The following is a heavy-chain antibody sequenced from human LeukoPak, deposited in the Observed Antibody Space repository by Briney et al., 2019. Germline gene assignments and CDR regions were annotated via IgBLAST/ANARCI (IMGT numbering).Heavy chain of an antibody. V-gene: IGHV1-69*13. D-gene: IGHD5-18*01. J-gene: IGHJ4*02. Sequence: ASVKVSCKASGGTFSSYAISWVRQAPGQGLEWMGGIIPIFGTANYAQKFQGRVTITADESTSTAYMELSSLRSEDTAEYYCARSDTAMVTTIYSFDYWGQGTLVTVSS. CDR3: ARSDTAMVTTIYSFDY. CDR2: IIPIFGTA. CDR1: GGTFSSYA.